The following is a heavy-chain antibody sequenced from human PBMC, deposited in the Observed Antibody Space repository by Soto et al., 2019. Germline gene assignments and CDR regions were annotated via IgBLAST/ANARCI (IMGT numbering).Heavy chain of an antibody. CDR1: GFTFSSYG. Sequence: QVQLVESGGGVVQPGRSLRLSCAASGFTFSSYGMHWVRQAPGKGLEWVAVISYDGSNKYYADSVKGRFTISRDNSKNTLYLQMNSLRAEDTAVYYCAKGTRTDIVVVPAAMGTYYYGMDVWGQGTTVTVSS. CDR3: AKGTRTDIVVVPAAMGTYYYGMDV. CDR2: ISYDGSNK. D-gene: IGHD2-2*01. V-gene: IGHV3-30*18. J-gene: IGHJ6*02.